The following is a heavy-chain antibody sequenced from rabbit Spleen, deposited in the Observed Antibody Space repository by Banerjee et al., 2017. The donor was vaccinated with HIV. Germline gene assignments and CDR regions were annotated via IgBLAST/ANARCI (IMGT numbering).Heavy chain of an antibody. CDR1: GFTLSSYY. CDR2: IDPIFGRT. J-gene: IGHJ6*01. D-gene: IGHD4-1*01. CDR3: ARDLDGVIGGNFGW. V-gene: IGHV1S7*01. Sequence: QLKESGGGLVQPGGSLKLSCTASGFTLSSYYMNWVRQAPGKGLEWIGYIDPIFGRTYYANWVNGRFTISSHNAQNTLYLQVKSLTAADTATYCCARDLDGVIGGNFGWWGPGTLVTVS.